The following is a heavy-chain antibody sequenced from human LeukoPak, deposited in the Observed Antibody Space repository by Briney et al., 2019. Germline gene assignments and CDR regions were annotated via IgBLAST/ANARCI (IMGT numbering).Heavy chain of an antibody. CDR2: ISWNSGSI. D-gene: IGHD4/OR15-4a*01. CDR3: AKDSRGWLTYGMDV. V-gene: IGHV3-9*01. CDR1: GFTFDDYA. Sequence: GGSLRLSCAASGFTFDDYAMLWVRQAPGKGLEWVSSISWNSGSIGYADSVKGRFTISRDNAKNSLYLQMNSLRAEDTALYYCAKDSRGWLTYGMDVWGQGTTVTVSS. J-gene: IGHJ6*02.